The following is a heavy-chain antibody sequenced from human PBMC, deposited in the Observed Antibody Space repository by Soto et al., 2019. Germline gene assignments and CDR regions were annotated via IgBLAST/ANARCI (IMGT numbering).Heavy chain of an antibody. CDR3: ARDTGYSSSTSCYHNNRYYYYGMDV. D-gene: IGHD2-2*03. CDR1: CYSFTIYF. V-gene: IGHV1-18*04. CDR2: SSAYNGNT. J-gene: IGHJ6*02. Sequence: ASVNVSFKACCYSFTIYFIIVLLQAPLQGGEGMGCSSAYNGNTNYAQNLQCRVTITTDTSTSTAYMELRSLRSDDTAVYYCARDTGYSSSTSCYHNNRYYYYGMDVWGQGNTVTVSS.